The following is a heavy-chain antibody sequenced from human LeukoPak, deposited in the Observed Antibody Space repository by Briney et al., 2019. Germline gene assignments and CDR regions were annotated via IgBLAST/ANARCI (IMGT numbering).Heavy chain of an antibody. V-gene: IGHV4-34*01. Sequence: SETLPLTCAVYGGSFSGYYWSWIRQPPGQGLEWIGEINHSGSTNYNPSLKSRVTISVNTSKNQFSLKLSSVTAADTAVYYCARGRGYNSFDYWGQGTLVTVSS. D-gene: IGHD5-24*01. J-gene: IGHJ4*02. CDR1: GGSFSGYY. CDR2: INHSGST. CDR3: ARGRGYNSFDY.